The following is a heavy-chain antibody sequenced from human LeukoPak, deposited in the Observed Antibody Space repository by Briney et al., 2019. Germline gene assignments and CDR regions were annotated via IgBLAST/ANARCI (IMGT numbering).Heavy chain of an antibody. V-gene: IGHV3-74*01. J-gene: IGHJ4*02. CDR1: GFTFSNNW. CDR2: IASDGSST. CDR3: ARGRPHGNDY. D-gene: IGHD4-23*01. Sequence: GGSLRLSCAASGFTFSNNWMHWVRQAPGKGLVWVSRIASDGSSTTYADSVKGRFSISRDNAKNTLYLQMNSLRVEDTAVYYCARGRPHGNDYWGQGTLVTVSS.